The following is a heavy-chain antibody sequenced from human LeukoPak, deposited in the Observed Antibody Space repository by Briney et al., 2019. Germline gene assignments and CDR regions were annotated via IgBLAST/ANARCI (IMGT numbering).Heavy chain of an antibody. CDR3: AKDVLWFGELDAFDI. D-gene: IGHD3-10*01. CDR2: ISYDGSNK. V-gene: IGHV3-30*18. J-gene: IGHJ3*02. Sequence: GRSLRLSCAASGFTFSSYGMHWVRQAPGKGLEWVAVISYDGSNKYYADSVKGRFTISRDNSKNTLYLQMNSLRAEDTAVYYCAKDVLWFGELDAFDIWGHGTMVTVSS. CDR1: GFTFSSYG.